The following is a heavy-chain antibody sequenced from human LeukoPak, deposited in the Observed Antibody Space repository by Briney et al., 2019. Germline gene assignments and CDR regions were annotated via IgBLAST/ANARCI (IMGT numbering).Heavy chain of an antibody. Sequence: ASVKVSCKASGYTFTVYYMHWVRQAPGQGLEWMGWINPNSGGTNYAQKFQGRVTMTRDTSISTAYMELSRLRSDDTAVYYCARNPRYSGYDYNYYYMDVWGKGTTVTVSS. CDR2: INPNSGGT. CDR1: GYTFTVYY. D-gene: IGHD5-12*01. CDR3: ARNPRYSGYDYNYYYMDV. J-gene: IGHJ6*03. V-gene: IGHV1-2*02.